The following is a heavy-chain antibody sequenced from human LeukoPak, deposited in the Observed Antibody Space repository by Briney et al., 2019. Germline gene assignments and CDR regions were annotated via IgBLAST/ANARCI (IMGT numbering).Heavy chain of an antibody. CDR1: GFTFSSYW. V-gene: IGHV3-7*01. J-gene: IGHJ4*02. CDR3: ASIDSRDGYNYPSYFDY. D-gene: IGHD5-24*01. CDR2: IKQDGSEK. Sequence: PGGSLRLSCAASGFTFSSYWMSWVRQAPGKGLEWVANIKQDGSEKYYVDSVKGRFTISRDNAKNSLYLQMNSLRAEDTAVYYCASIDSRDGYNYPSYFDYWGQGTLVTVSS.